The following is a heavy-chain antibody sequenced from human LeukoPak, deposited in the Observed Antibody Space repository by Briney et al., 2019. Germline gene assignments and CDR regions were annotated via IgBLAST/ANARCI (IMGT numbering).Heavy chain of an antibody. CDR2: VYYSGST. V-gene: IGHV4-59*01. CDR1: GDSISTYY. J-gene: IGHJ4*02. CDR3: SASKELWLRGLFDY. D-gene: IGHD3-22*01. Sequence: SETLSLTCSVSGDSISTYYWSWIRQPPGRGLEWIGYVYYSGSTAYNPSLKSRVTISVDTSKKQFSLNLKSVTAADTGVYFCSASKELWLRGLFDYWGQGTLVTVSS.